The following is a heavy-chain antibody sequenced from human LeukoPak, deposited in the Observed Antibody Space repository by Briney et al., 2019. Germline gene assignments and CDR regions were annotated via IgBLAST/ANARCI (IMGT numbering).Heavy chain of an antibody. Sequence: PSETLSLTCTVSGGSISSYYWSWIRQPPGKGLEWIGYIYYSGSTNYNPSLKSRVTISVDTSKNQFSLKLSSVTAADTAVYYCGGYYGSGSNTEADYWGQGTLVTVSS. V-gene: IGHV4-59*12. D-gene: IGHD3-10*01. J-gene: IGHJ4*02. CDR1: GGSISSYY. CDR3: GGYYGSGSNTEADY. CDR2: IYYSGST.